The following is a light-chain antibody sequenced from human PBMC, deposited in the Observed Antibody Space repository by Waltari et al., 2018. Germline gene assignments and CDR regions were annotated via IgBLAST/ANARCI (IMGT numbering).Light chain of an antibody. CDR1: SSDIGGYKF. V-gene: IGLV2-14*01. CDR3: SSYTSSSTGI. J-gene: IGLJ2*01. Sequence: QSALTQPASVSGSPGQSITISCTGTSSDIGGYKFVSWYQQHPGKVPKLIIYEVYNPPSGCSYRFSGSTSGNPASLTISGLQAEDEADYYCSSYTSSSTGIFGGGTKLTVL. CDR2: EVY.